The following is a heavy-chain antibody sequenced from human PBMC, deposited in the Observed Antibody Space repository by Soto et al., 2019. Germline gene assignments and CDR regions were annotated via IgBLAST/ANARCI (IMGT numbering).Heavy chain of an antibody. Sequence: QGKLVQSGPEVKKPGASVKVSCTASGYSFSGYDITWVRQAPGQGLEWLGWVSTSIRSTMSAEKLQGRLTMTTDTSTTTVYMELRGLPSDDTAVYYCARDSGAALYEEDALDIWDQGTMVSVSS. D-gene: IGHD3-16*01. CDR1: GYSFSGYD. CDR2: VSTSIRST. J-gene: IGHJ3*02. V-gene: IGHV1-18*04. CDR3: ARDSGAALYEEDALDI.